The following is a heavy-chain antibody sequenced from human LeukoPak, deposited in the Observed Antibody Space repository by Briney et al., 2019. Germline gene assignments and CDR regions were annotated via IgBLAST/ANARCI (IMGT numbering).Heavy chain of an antibody. CDR1: RYTFTSYG. V-gene: IGHV1-18*01. CDR3: ARGGITIFGERKYYFDY. Sequence: ASVKVSCKASRYTFTSYGISWVRQAPGQGLEWMGWISAYDGNTNYAQKLQGRVTMTTDTSTSTAYMELRSLRSDDTAVYYCARGGITIFGERKYYFDYWGQGTLVTVSS. CDR2: ISAYDGNT. D-gene: IGHD3-3*01. J-gene: IGHJ4*02.